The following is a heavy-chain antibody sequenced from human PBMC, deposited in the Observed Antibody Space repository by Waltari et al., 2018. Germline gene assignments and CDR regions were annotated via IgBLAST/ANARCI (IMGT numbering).Heavy chain of an antibody. J-gene: IGHJ4*02. Sequence: QVQLQESGPGLVKPSQTLSLTCTVSGGSISSTDYYWSWIRQPPGGGLEWIGYIYSTGRTYLQAVLKSPIGKVMGRSQDQFFLEVRLGTAAEPAVYFCGRFLSGSYFDYWGQGTLVPVSS. CDR2: IYSTGRT. V-gene: IGHV4-30-4*08. CDR3: GRFLSGSYFDY. CDR1: GGSISSTDYY. D-gene: IGHD5-12*01.